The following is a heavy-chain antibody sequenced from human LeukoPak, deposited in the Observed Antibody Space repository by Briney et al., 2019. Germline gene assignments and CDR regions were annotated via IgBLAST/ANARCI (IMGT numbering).Heavy chain of an antibody. CDR2: ISFSCGTI. D-gene: IGHD3-9*01. CDR3: ARDFERYYDSLLYTHAFVI. CDR1: GLTFSSYS. V-gene: IGHV3-48*01. Sequence: PGGSLRLSCEGSGLTFSSYSMNWVRQGPGKGLQWVSYISFSCGTIHYADSVKGRFTISRDNAMNSLYLQMNSLRADDTAVYYCARDFERYYDSLLYTHAFVIWGQGTMVTVS. J-gene: IGHJ3*02.